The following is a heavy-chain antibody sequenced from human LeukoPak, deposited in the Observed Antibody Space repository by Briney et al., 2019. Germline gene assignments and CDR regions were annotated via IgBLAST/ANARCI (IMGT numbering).Heavy chain of an antibody. CDR2: ISYDGSNN. V-gene: IGHV3-30*18. J-gene: IGHJ4*02. Sequence: PGGSLRLSCAASGFTFSNSWMSWVRQAPGKGLEWVATISYDGSNNYYAVSVKGRFTISRDNSKNTLYLQMNSLRAEDTAVYYCAKDRSGDYTSDYWGQGTLVTVSS. CDR1: GFTFSNSW. CDR3: AKDRSGDYTSDY. D-gene: IGHD4-17*01.